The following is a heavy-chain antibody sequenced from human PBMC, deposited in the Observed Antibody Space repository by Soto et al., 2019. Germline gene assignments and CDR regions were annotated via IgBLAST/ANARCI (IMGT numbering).Heavy chain of an antibody. D-gene: IGHD1-26*01. J-gene: IGHJ4*02. CDR1: GFTFSNDW. CDR3: TWKGADFDY. CDR2: IKSKIYGVPT. V-gene: IGHV3-15*07. Sequence: EVQLVESGGGLVKPGGSLRLSCVASGFTFSNDWMNWVRQAPGKGLEWVGRIKSKIYGVPTDYAAPVKGRFTISRDDSKKMLNLEMNSLQADDTAVYYCTWKGADFDYWGQGTLATVSS.